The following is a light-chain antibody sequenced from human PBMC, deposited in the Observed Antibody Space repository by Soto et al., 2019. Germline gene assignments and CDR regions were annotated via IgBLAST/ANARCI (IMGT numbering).Light chain of an antibody. CDR3: QQYDGSPWT. Sequence: EIVLTQSPGTLSLSPGERATLSCRARQSVSSSYLAWYQQKPGQAPRLLIYAASSRATGIPDRFSGSGSGTDFTLSISRLEPEDSAVYYCQQYDGSPWTFGQGTKVEIK. CDR1: QSVSSSY. CDR2: AAS. J-gene: IGKJ1*01. V-gene: IGKV3-20*01.